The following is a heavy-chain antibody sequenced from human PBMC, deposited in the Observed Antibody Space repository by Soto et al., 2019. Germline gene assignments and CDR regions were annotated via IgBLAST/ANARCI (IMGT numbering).Heavy chain of an antibody. CDR1: GGSISSYY. D-gene: IGHD4-4*01. V-gene: IGHV4-59*01. CDR2: IYYSGST. CDR3: AGQRTVTTSFRSAY. Sequence: SETLSLTCTVSGGSISSYYWSWIRQPPGKGLEWIGYIYYSGSTNYNPSLKSRVTISVDTSKNQFSLKLSSVTAADTAVYYCAGQRTVTTSFRSAYWGQGTLVTVSS. J-gene: IGHJ4*02.